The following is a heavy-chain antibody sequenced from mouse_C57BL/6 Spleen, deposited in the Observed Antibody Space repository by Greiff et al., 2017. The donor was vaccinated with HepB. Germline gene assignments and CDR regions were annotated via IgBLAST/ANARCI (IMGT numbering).Heavy chain of an antibody. CDR2: IYPGSGST. CDR3: ARWGAVAAMDY. CDR1: GYTFTSYW. V-gene: IGHV1-55*01. Sequence: VQLQQSGAELVKPGASVKMSCKASGYTFTSYWITWVKQRPGQGLEWIGDIYPGSGSTNYNEKFKSKATLTVDTSSSTAYMQLSSLTSEDSAVYYCARWGAVAAMDYWGQGTSVTVSS. D-gene: IGHD1-1*01. J-gene: IGHJ4*01.